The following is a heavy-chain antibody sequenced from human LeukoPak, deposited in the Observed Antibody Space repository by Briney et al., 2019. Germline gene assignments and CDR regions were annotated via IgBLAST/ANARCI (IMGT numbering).Heavy chain of an antibody. V-gene: IGHV1-3*01. CDR3: SLDENTQYDIQPLFDY. Sequence: ASVKVSCKASGYTFTSYAMHWVRQAPGQRLEWMGWINAGNGNTKYSQKFQGRVTIIRDTSASTAYMELSSLRSEDTAVYYCSLDENTQYDIQPLFDYWGQGTLVTVSS. D-gene: IGHD3-9*01. CDR2: INAGNGNT. J-gene: IGHJ4*02. CDR1: GYTFTSYA.